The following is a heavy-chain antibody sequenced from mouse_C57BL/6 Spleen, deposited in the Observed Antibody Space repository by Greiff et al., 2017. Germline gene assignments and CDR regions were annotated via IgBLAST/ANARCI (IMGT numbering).Heavy chain of an antibody. CDR2: IYPGSGST. Sequence: VQLQQPGAELVKPGASVKMSCKASGYTFTSYWITWVKQRPGQGLEWIGDIYPGSGSTNYNEKFKSKATLTVDTSSSTAYMQLSSLTSEDSAVYYCARRGVYYDYDGSAMDYWGQGTSVTVSS. CDR3: ARRGVYYDYDGSAMDY. V-gene: IGHV1-55*01. D-gene: IGHD2-4*01. CDR1: GYTFTSYW. J-gene: IGHJ4*01.